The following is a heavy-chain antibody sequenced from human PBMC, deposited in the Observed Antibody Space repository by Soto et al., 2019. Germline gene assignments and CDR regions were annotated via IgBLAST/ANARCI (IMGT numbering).Heavy chain of an antibody. D-gene: IGHD3-3*02. CDR2: IMPIFRTA. Sequence: QVQVEQSGAEVKKPGSSVKVSCKASGGTFSTAAISWVRQAPGQGLEWMGGIMPIFRTADYAQKFQGRVTXTXDXXTSTASLELRSLSSEDTAIYYCARYQDRPQLGGNYYYIMDVWGRGTTVTVSS. CDR3: ARYQDRPQLGGNYYYIMDV. J-gene: IGHJ6*02. V-gene: IGHV1-69*05. CDR1: GGTFSTAA.